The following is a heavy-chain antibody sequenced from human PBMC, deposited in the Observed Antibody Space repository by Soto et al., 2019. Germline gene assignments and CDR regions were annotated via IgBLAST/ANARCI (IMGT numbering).Heavy chain of an antibody. J-gene: IGHJ4*02. D-gene: IGHD3-16*01. V-gene: IGHV3-23*01. Sequence: EVQLLESGGGLVQPGGSLRLSCAASGFTFSSYAMSWVRQAPGKGLEWVSAISGSGGSTYYADSVKGRFTISRDNSKNTLYLQKNSLRADDTAVYYGGNYGRITFGGEIGDWGQGTLVTVSS. CDR2: ISGSGGST. CDR1: GFTFSSYA. CDR3: GNYGRITFGGEIGD.